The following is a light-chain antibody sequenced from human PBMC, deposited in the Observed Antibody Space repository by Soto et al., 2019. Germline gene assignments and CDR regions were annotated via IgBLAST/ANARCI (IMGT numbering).Light chain of an antibody. CDR2: DVS. Sequence: QSALTQPRSVSGSPGQSVTISCTGTSSDVGGYNYVSWYQQHPGKAPKVMIYDVSKRPSGVPDRLSGSKSGNTASLTISGLQAEDAADYYCCSYAGSSSYVFGAGTKVTVL. CDR1: SSDVGGYNY. V-gene: IGLV2-11*01. J-gene: IGLJ1*01. CDR3: CSYAGSSSYV.